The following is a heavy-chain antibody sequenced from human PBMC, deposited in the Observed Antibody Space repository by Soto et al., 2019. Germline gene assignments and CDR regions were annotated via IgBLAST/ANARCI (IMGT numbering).Heavy chain of an antibody. D-gene: IGHD3-22*01. V-gene: IGHV3-30-3*01. CDR2: ISYDGSNK. CDR3: ARGPDYYDSSGYPPFLDI. Sequence: ESGGGVVQPGRSLRLSCAASGFTFSSYAMHWVRQAPGKGLEWVAVISYDGSNKYYADSVKGRFTISRDNSKNTLYLQMNSLRAEDTAVYYCARGPDYYDSSGYPPFLDIWGQGTMVTVSS. CDR1: GFTFSSYA. J-gene: IGHJ3*02.